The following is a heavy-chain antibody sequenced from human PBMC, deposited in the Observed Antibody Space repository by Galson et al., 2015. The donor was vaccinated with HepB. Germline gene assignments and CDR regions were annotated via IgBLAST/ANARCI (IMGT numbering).Heavy chain of an antibody. V-gene: IGHV3-23*01. D-gene: IGHD2-15*01. Sequence: SLRLSCAASGFTFSGYAMSWVRQAPGKGLEWVSAISGSGGSTYYADSVKGRFTISRDNSKNTLYLQMNSLRAEDTAVYYCAKDRNGDWWDGSLPFDYWGQGTLVTVSS. CDR1: GFTFSGYA. J-gene: IGHJ4*02. CDR2: ISGSGGST. CDR3: AKDRNGDWWDGSLPFDY.